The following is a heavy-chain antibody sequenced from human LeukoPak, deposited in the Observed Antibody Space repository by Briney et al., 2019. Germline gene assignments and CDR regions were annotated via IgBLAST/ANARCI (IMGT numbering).Heavy chain of an antibody. J-gene: IGHJ4*02. Sequence: GGSLRLSCAASGFTVRSNYMSWVRQAPGKGLEWVSVIYSGGNTYYADSVKGRFTISRDNSKNTLYLQMNSLRAEGTAVYYCARAMGMGGYFYDYWGQGTLVTVSS. V-gene: IGHV3-53*01. CDR1: GFTVRSNY. CDR2: IYSGGNT. CDR3: ARAMGMGGYFYDY. D-gene: IGHD3-22*01.